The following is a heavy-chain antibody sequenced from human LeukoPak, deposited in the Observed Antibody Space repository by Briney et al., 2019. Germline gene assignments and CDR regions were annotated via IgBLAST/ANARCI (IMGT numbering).Heavy chain of an antibody. V-gene: IGHV3-23*01. D-gene: IGHD3-22*01. CDR2: ISGSGVNT. CDR3: ANGPTPTDYYDGGGSGY. J-gene: IGHJ4*02. CDR1: GFTFSSYA. Sequence: GGSLRLSCAASGFTFSSYAMSWVRQAPGKGLEWVSCISGSGVNTYYADSVQGRFTISRDNSKNTLYLQMNSQRAEDTAVYYCANGPTPTDYYDGGGSGYWGQETLVTVSS.